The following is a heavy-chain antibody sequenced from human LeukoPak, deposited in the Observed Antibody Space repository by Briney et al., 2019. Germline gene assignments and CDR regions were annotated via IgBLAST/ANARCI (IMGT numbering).Heavy chain of an antibody. CDR2: IYSGGTT. D-gene: IGHD2-2*01. V-gene: IGHV3-66*01. J-gene: IGHJ4*02. CDR3: ARGEEVVPAAEIDY. CDR1: GFTVSRNY. Sequence: GGSLRLSCAASGFTVSRNYMTWVRQAAGKGLEWVSVIYSGGTTTYADSVKGRFTISRDNAKNSLYLQMNSLRAEDTAVYYCARGEEVVPAAEIDYWGQGTLVTVSS.